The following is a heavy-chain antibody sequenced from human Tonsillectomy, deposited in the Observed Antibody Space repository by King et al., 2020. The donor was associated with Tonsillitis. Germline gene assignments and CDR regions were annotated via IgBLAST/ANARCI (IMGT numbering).Heavy chain of an antibody. V-gene: IGHV3-23*04. D-gene: IGHD4-23*01. CDR3: AKQNYGANSADSFDS. Sequence: VQLVESGGGLVQPGGSLRLSCAASGFTFSSYAMSWVRQAPGKGLEWVSAISASGGSTYYADSVKGRFTISRDNSKNTLYLRMNSLRVEDTAVDHCAKQNYGANSADSFDSWGQGALVTVSS. CDR1: GFTFSSYA. J-gene: IGHJ4*02. CDR2: ISASGGST.